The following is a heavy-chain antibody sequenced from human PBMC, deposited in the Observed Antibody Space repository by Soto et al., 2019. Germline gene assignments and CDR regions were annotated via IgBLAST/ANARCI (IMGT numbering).Heavy chain of an antibody. CDR3: ARVNYDSSGYYSFDY. V-gene: IGHV4-4*07. J-gene: IGHJ4*01. CDR1: GGSISRNY. CDR2: IYGSGTT. D-gene: IGHD3-22*01. Sequence: SETLSLTCTVSGGSISRNYWNWIRKPAGKGLEWIGRIYGSGTTNYNPSLKSRVTMSVDTSKNQFSLKLSSVTAADTAVYYCARVNYDSSGYYSFDYWGHGTLVTVSS.